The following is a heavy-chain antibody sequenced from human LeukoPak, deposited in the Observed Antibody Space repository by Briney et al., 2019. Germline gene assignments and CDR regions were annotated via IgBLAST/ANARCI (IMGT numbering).Heavy chain of an antibody. V-gene: IGHV3-48*01. Sequence: GGSLRLSCAASGFTFSSYSMNWVRQAPGKGLEWVSYISSSSSTIYYADSVKGRFTISRDNAKNSLYLQMNSLRAEDTAVYYCARDVYCSGGSCYVYYYYGMDVWGQGTTVTVSS. CDR1: GFTFSSYS. J-gene: IGHJ6*02. D-gene: IGHD2-15*01. CDR2: ISSSSSTI. CDR3: ARDVYCSGGSCYVYYYYGMDV.